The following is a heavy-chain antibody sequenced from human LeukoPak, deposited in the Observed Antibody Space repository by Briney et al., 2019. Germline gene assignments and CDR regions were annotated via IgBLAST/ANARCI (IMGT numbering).Heavy chain of an antibody. Sequence: GGSLRLSCAASGFSVSSNFMSWVRQAPGKGLEWVSVIYSGGTTYYADSVKGRFTISRDNSKNTLSLQMNSLRAEDTAVYYCTRDGYGNNYMDVWGKGTTVTVSS. V-gene: IGHV3-53*01. D-gene: IGHD1/OR15-1a*01. CDR2: IYSGGTT. J-gene: IGHJ6*03. CDR1: GFSVSSNF. CDR3: TRDGYGNNYMDV.